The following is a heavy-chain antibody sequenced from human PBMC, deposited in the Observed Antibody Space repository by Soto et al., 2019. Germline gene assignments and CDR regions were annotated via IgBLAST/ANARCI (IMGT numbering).Heavy chain of an antibody. V-gene: IGHV3-30*18. D-gene: IGHD3-10*01. CDR3: AKLGSQPDAFDI. CDR2: ISYDGSNK. CDR1: GFTFSSYG. J-gene: IGHJ3*02. Sequence: PGVSLRLSCAASGFTFSSYGMHWVRQAPGKGLEWVAVISYDGSNKYYADSVKGRFTISRDNSKNTLYLQMNSLRAEDTAVYYCAKLGSQPDAFDIWGQGTMVTVSS.